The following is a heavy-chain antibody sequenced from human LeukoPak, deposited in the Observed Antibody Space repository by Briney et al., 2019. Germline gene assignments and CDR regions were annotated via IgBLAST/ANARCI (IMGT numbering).Heavy chain of an antibody. Sequence: SQTLSLTCTVSGGSINFGAYSWNWIRRPPGKGLEWIGYIYHTGNTYYNPSLKSRVTISVDRSKNQFSLRLTSVTAADMAVYYCARGFFDRGNPGSWFDPWGQGTLVTVSS. CDR1: GGSINFGAYS. CDR2: IYHTGNT. J-gene: IGHJ5*02. V-gene: IGHV4-30-2*01. CDR3: ARGFFDRGNPGSWFDP. D-gene: IGHD3-10*01.